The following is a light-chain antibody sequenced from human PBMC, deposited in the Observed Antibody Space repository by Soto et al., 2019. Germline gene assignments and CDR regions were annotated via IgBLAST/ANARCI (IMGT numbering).Light chain of an antibody. J-gene: IGKJ4*01. V-gene: IGKV3-11*01. Sequence: VLTQSPATLSLSPGERATLSCRASQTVSRYLAWFQQKPGQAPRLLIYYASNRAAGVPDRYSGSGSGTDYPLTISSLEPVECAVSYCQQRSPWPVRTFGGETKVEI. CDR1: QTVSRY. CDR2: YAS. CDR3: QQRSPWPVRT.